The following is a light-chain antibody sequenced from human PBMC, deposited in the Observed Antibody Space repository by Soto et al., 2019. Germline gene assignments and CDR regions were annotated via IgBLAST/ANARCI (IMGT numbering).Light chain of an antibody. J-gene: IGKJ3*01. CDR1: QSINSW. V-gene: IGKV1-5*03. Sequence: DIQMTQSPSTLSASVGDRVTITCRASQSINSWLAWYQQKPGKAPKLLIYKASSLESGVPSRFSGSGSGTEFTLTVSSLQPDDFATYACQQYNNYPFTFGPGTKVDIK. CDR2: KAS. CDR3: QQYNNYPFT.